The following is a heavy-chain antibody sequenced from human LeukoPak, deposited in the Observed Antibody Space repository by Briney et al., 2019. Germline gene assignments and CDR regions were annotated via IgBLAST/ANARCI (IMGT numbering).Heavy chain of an antibody. CDR1: GFTFSSYG. Sequence: GGPLRLSCAASGFTFSSYGMHWVRQAPGKGLEWAAFIRYDGSNKYYADSVKGRFTISRDNSKNTLYLQMNSLRAEDTAVYYCAKDPRRYSRTGGYFDYWGQGTLVTVSS. J-gene: IGHJ4*02. V-gene: IGHV3-30*02. D-gene: IGHD6-13*01. CDR3: AKDPRRYSRTGGYFDY. CDR2: IRYDGSNK.